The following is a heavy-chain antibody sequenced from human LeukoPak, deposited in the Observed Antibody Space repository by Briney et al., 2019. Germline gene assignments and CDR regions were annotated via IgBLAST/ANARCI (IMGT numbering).Heavy chain of an antibody. D-gene: IGHD4-17*01. J-gene: IGHJ4*02. V-gene: IGHV3-23*01. CDR1: GFTFYKYG. CDR3: ARDIDNGDYVVY. CDR2: IGSSGDIT. Sequence: GAPRPFLGAPGFTFYKYGIDWGRQAPGVGLGGVSSIGSSGDITYYADSVKGRFTISRDNSKNTLYLQMNSLRAEDTAVYYCARDIDNGDYVVYWGQGTLVTVSS.